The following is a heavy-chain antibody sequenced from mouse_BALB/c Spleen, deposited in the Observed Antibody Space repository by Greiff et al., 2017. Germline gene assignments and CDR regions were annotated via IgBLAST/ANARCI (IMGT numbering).Heavy chain of an antibody. CDR3: ARRGGYDVGYAMDY. D-gene: IGHD2-2*01. CDR2: IWSDGST. J-gene: IGHJ4*01. Sequence: VKLVESGPDLVAPSQSLSITCTVSGFSLTSYGVHWVRQPPGKGLEWLVVIWSDGSTTYNSALKSRLSISKDNSKSQVFLKMNSLQTDDTAMYHCARRGGYDVGYAMDYWGQGTSVTVSS. CDR1: GFSLTSYG. V-gene: IGHV2-6-2*01.